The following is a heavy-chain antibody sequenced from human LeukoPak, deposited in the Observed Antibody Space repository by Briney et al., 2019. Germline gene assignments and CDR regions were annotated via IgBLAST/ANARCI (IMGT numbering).Heavy chain of an antibody. V-gene: IGHV1-2*02. CDR3: ARPYCSGGSCHDYFDY. D-gene: IGHD2-15*01. J-gene: IGHJ4*02. CDR2: INPNSGGT. Sequence: ASVKVSCKASGYTFTDYYMHWVRQAPGQGLEWMGWINPNSGGTNYAQKFQGRVTMIRDTSISTAYMELSRLRSDDTAVYYCARPYCSGGSCHDYFDYWGQGTLVTVSS. CDR1: GYTFTDYY.